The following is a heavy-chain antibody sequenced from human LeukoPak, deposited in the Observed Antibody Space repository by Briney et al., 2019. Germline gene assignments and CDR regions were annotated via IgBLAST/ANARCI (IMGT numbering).Heavy chain of an antibody. CDR2: MNPISGDT. Sequence: SVKVSCKASGYTFTSYDVNWVRQATGQGLEWMGWMNPISGDTGYALKFQGRVTMSRNTSISTAYMELGSLRSEDTAVYYCARVPRRGERFDPWGQGTLITVSS. CDR1: GYTFTSYD. D-gene: IGHD3-10*01. V-gene: IGHV1-8*01. J-gene: IGHJ5*02. CDR3: ARVPRRGERFDP.